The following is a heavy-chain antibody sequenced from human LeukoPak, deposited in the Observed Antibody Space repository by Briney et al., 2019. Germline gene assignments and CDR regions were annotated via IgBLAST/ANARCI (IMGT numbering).Heavy chain of an antibody. CDR2: ISYDGRNK. CDR1: GFTFSTYG. CDR3: AKEDPSGWCAFDY. J-gene: IGHJ4*02. V-gene: IGHV3-30*18. D-gene: IGHD6-19*01. Sequence: PGGSLRLSCAASGFTFSTYGMHWVRQAPGKGLEWVAVISYDGRNKYYADSVKGRFTISRDTSKNTLYLQMNGLRTEDMAVYYCAKEDPSGWCAFDYWGQGTLVTVSS.